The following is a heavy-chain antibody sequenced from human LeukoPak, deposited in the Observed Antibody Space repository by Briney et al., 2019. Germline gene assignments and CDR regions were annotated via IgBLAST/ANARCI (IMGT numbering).Heavy chain of an antibody. CDR1: GYTFTSYW. CDR3: ARGGFGESYYYYYMDV. V-gene: IGHV5-51*01. CDR2: IYPGDSET. Sequence: GESLKISCKGSGYTFTSYWIGWVRQMPGKGLEWMGIIYPGDSETRYSPSFQGQVTMSADKSINTAYLQWSSLKASDSAMYYCARGGFGESYYYYYMDVWGKGTTVTISS. D-gene: IGHD3-10*01. J-gene: IGHJ6*03.